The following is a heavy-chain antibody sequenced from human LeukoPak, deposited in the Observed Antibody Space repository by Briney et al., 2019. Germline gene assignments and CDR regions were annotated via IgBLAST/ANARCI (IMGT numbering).Heavy chain of an antibody. J-gene: IGHJ4*02. V-gene: IGHV3-64*02. D-gene: IGHD1-26*01. CDR2: ISSDGGNT. CDR1: GFTFSTYA. CDR3: ARLNNIVGATYFDY. Sequence: GGSLRLSCAASGFTFSTYAMHWVRQAPGKGLEYISSISSDGGNTYYADSVKGRFTISRDNSKNTLYLQMGRLRAEDMAVYYCARLNNIVGATYFDYWGQGTLVTVSS.